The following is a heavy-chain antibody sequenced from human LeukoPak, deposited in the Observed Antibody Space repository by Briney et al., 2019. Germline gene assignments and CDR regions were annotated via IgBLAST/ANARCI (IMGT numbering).Heavy chain of an antibody. D-gene: IGHD3-10*01. CDR1: GGSFSSYS. CDR3: ARGYYPPRWYFDL. CDR2: IIEKGTA. Sequence: TSETLSLTCALYGGSFSSYSWSWTWIRQTPEKGLEWIVEIIEKGTANYNPSLKSRVTIDLDTSKNQFSLKLTSTTAADTAMYYCARGYYPPRWYFDLWGRGTLVTVSS. J-gene: IGHJ2*01. V-gene: IGHV4-34*01.